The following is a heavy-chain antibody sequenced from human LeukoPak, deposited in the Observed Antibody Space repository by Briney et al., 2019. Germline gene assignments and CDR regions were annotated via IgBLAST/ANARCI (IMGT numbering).Heavy chain of an antibody. V-gene: IGHV3-23*01. J-gene: IGHJ1*01. D-gene: IGHD3-16*01. CDR2: ISGSGGST. Sequence: GGSLRLSCAASGFTFSSYAMSWVRQAPGKGLEWVSAISGSGGSTYYADSVKGRFTVSRDDAKNSLHLQMNSLRAEDTAVYYCARDNCLGQCWGQGTLVTVSS. CDR1: GFTFSSYA. CDR3: ARDNCLGQC.